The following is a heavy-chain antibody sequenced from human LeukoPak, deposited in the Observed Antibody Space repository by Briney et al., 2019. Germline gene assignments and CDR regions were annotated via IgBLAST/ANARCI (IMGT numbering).Heavy chain of an antibody. D-gene: IGHD3-22*01. Sequence: SETLSLTCAVYGGSFSGYYWSWIRQPPGKGLEWIGEINHSGSTNYNPSLKSRVTISVDTPKNQFSLKLSSVTAADTAVYYCARGNDSSSYYFDYWGQGTLVSVS. CDR1: GGSFSGYY. V-gene: IGHV4-34*01. CDR2: INHSGST. CDR3: ARGNDSSSYYFDY. J-gene: IGHJ4*02.